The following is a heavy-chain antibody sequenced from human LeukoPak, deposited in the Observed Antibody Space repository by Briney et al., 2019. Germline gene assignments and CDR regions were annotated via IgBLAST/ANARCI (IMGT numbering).Heavy chain of an antibody. CDR2: IYYSGST. Sequence: SETLSLTCTVSGGSISSYYRSWIRQPPGKGLEWIGYIYYSGSTNYNPSLKSRVTISVDTSKNQFSLKLSSVTVADTAVYFCARGIVLLDAFDIWGQGTMVTVSS. CDR3: ARGIVLLDAFDI. CDR1: GGSISSYY. D-gene: IGHD3-22*01. V-gene: IGHV4-59*08. J-gene: IGHJ3*02.